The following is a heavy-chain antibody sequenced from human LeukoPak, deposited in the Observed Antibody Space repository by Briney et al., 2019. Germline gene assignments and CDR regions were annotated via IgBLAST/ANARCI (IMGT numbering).Heavy chain of an antibody. CDR2: IKHDGSEK. CDR1: GFTFNNYW. Sequence: GGSLRLSCVASGFTFNNYWMTWVRQAPGKGLEWVATIKHDGSEKYYVDSVKGRLTISRDNGKNSLYLQMNSLRAEDTAVYYCTRGGIWGMDVWGQGTTVIVSS. D-gene: IGHD1-26*01. CDR3: TRGGIWGMDV. V-gene: IGHV3-7*01. J-gene: IGHJ6*02.